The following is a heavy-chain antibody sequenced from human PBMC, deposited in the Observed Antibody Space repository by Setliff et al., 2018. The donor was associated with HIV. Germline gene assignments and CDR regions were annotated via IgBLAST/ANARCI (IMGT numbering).Heavy chain of an antibody. V-gene: IGHV1-69*13. CDR1: GGTFRGFG. CDR3: ARASHQYSTDPYHYYMDV. CDR2: IIPIFGTP. D-gene: IGHD2-2*01. Sequence: SVKVSCKASGGTFRGFGISWVVQAPGQGLEWMGQIIPIFGTPRYAQKFQGRVTITADESTSTAYMELSRLRSEDTAVYYCARASHQYSTDPYHYYMDVWGTGTTVTVSS. J-gene: IGHJ6*03.